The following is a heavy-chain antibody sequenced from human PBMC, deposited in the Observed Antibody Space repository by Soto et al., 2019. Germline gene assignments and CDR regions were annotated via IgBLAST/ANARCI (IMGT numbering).Heavy chain of an antibody. V-gene: IGHV1-2*04. CDR2: INPNSGGT. J-gene: IGHJ4*02. CDR3: ARALPTVTPPHFDY. CDR1: GYTFTGYY. D-gene: IGHD4-17*01. Sequence: GAPVKVSCKASGYTFTGYYMHWVRQAPGQGLEWMGWINPNSGGTNYAQKFQGWVTMTRDTSISTAYMELSRLRSDDTAVYYCARALPTVTPPHFDYWGQGTLVTVSS.